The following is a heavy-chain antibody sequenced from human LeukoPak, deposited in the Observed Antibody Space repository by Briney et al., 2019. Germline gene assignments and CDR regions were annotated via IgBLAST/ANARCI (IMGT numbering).Heavy chain of an antibody. CDR2: IKQDGSEK. CDR1: GFTFSSYW. V-gene: IGHV3-7*01. J-gene: IGHJ6*03. CDR3: ARETPYYYYYYMDV. Sequence: GGSLRLSCAASGFTFSSYWMSWVRQAPGKGLEWVANIKQDGSEKYYVDSVKGRFTISRDNAKNSLYLQMNSLRAEDTAVYYCARETPYYYYYYMDVWGKGTTVIVSS.